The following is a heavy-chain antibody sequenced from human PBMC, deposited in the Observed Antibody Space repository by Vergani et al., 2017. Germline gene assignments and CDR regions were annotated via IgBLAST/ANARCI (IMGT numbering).Heavy chain of an antibody. D-gene: IGHD3-22*01. CDR2: IKQDGSEK. CDR3: ARDLSHLYDSSGYYYYYYGMDV. J-gene: IGHJ6*02. CDR1: GFTFSSYS. V-gene: IGHV3-7*01. Sequence: EVQLVESGGGLVKPGGSLRLSCAASGFTFSSYSMNWVRQAPGKGLEWVANIKQDGSEKYYVDSVKGRFTISRDNAKNSLYLQMNSLRAEDTAVYYCARDLSHLYDSSGYYYYYYGMDVWGQGTTVTVSS.